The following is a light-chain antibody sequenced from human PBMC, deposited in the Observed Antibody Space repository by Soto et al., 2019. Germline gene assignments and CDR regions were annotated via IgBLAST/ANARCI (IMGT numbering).Light chain of an antibody. CDR3: QQYESYSPWT. Sequence: IDMTEYPSALSASVGGRAPVSCLASQSISSWLAWYQQKPGKAPKLLIYDASTLQSGVPSRYSGSGSGTEFTLTISNLQPDDFATYYCQQYESYSPWTVGQGTKVDIK. CDR1: QSISSW. CDR2: DAS. J-gene: IGKJ1*01. V-gene: IGKV1-5*01.